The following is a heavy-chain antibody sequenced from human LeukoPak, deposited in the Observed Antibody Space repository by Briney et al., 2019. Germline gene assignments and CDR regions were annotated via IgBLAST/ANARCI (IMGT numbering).Heavy chain of an antibody. D-gene: IGHD2-15*01. J-gene: IGHJ4*02. Sequence: SETLSLTCTVSGGSISSSSYYWGWIRQPPGKGLEWIGSIYYSGSTYYNPSLKSRVTISVDTSKNQFSLKLSSVTAADTAVYYCARQGYCSGGSCYPVGDYWGQGTLVTVSS. CDR3: ARQGYCSGGSCYPVGDY. V-gene: IGHV4-39*01. CDR1: GGSISSSSYY. CDR2: IYYSGST.